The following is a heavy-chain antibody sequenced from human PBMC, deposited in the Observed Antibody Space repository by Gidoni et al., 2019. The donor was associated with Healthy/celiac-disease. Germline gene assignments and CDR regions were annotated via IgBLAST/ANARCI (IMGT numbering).Heavy chain of an antibody. D-gene: IGHD3-3*01. Sequence: QLQLQESGPGLVKPSETLSLTCTVARGSLSSSSYYWGWIRQPPGKGLEWIGSNEYRGSTYYNPTLKGRATISVDTVKNQFSLKLSSETAADTAVYYGTSFGLLEWVFDYWGQGTLVTVSS. CDR2: NEYRGST. J-gene: IGHJ4*02. CDR3: TSFGLLEWVFDY. V-gene: IGHV4-39*01. CDR1: RGSLSSSSYY.